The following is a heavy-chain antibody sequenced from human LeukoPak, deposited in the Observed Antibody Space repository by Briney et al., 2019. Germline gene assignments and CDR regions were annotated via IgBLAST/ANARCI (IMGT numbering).Heavy chain of an antibody. D-gene: IGHD2-2*01. Sequence: GGSLRLSCAASGFTFSSYGMHWVRQAPGKGLEWVAFIRYDGSNKYYADSVKGRFTISRDNSKNTLYLQMNSLRAEDTAVYYCAKASPSQCQLPLYYFDYWGQGTLVTVSS. CDR3: AKASPSQCQLPLYYFDY. J-gene: IGHJ4*02. CDR2: IRYDGSNK. CDR1: GFTFSSYG. V-gene: IGHV3-30*02.